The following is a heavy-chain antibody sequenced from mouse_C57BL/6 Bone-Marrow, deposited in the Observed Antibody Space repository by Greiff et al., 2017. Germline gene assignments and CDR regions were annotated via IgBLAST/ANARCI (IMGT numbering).Heavy chain of an antibody. D-gene: IGHD2-4*01. CDR1: GSTFPSYC. V-gene: IGHV1-55*01. CDR3: ASGYDYAFGY. CDR2: IYPGSGST. J-gene: IGHJ2*01. Sequence: QVQLQQPGAELVKPGASVKMSCTASGSTFPSYCITWVKQRPGQGLEWIGDIYPGSGSTNYNEKFKSKATLTVDTSSSTAYMQLSSLTSEDSAVYYCASGYDYAFGYWGQGTTLTVSS.